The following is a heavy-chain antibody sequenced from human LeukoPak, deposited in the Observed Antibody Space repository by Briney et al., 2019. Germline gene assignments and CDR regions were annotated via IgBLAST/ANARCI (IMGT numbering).Heavy chain of an antibody. CDR2: ISYDGSNK. CDR3: AREGREGSSHRGAFDI. CDR1: GFTFSSYA. D-gene: IGHD6-13*01. J-gene: IGHJ3*02. V-gene: IGHV3-30-3*01. Sequence: PGGSLRLSCAASGFTFSSYAMHWVRQAPGKGLEWVAVISYDGSNKYYADSVKGRFTISRDNSKNTLYLQMNSLRAEDTAVYYCAREGREGSSHRGAFDIWGQGTMVTVSS.